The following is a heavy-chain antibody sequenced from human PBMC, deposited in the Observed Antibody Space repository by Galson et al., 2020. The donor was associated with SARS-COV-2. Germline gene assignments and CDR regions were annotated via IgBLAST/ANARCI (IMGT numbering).Heavy chain of an antibody. CDR1: GFSLRTSGMC. J-gene: IGHJ4*02. D-gene: IGHD6-13*01. CDR2: IDWDDDK. V-gene: IGHV2-70*10. Sequence: ESGPTLVKPTQTLTLTCTFSGFSLRTSGMCVSWIRQPPGKALEWIARIDWDDDKYYSTSLKTRLTISKDTSENQVVLTMTNMESVDTATYYCARIKPGMAALREGYYFDYWGQGTLVTVSS. CDR3: ARIKPGMAALREGYYFDY.